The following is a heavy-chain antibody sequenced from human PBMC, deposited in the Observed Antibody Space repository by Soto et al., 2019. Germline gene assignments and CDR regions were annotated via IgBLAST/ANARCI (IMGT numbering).Heavy chain of an antibody. V-gene: IGHV4-39*01. D-gene: IGHD3-22*01. CDR2: IYYSGST. Sequence: SETLSLTCTVSGGSISSSSYYWGWIRQPPGKGLEWIGSIYYSGSTYYNQSLKSRVTISVDTSKNQLSLKLSSVTAADTAVYYCARYLGQYYYDSSGYYYPGAAFDIWGQGTMVTVSS. CDR3: ARYLGQYYYDSSGYYYPGAAFDI. J-gene: IGHJ3*02. CDR1: GGSISSSSYY.